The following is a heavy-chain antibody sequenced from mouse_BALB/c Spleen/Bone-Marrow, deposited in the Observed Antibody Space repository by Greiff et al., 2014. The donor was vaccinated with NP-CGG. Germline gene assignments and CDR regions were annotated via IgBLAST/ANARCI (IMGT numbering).Heavy chain of an antibody. CDR1: GYSFTGYY. D-gene: IGHD1-1*01. J-gene: IGHJ3*01. CDR3: ARAGITTDCTY. V-gene: IGHV1-31*01. Sequence: EVQGVESGPELVKPGASVKISCKASGYSFTGYYVHWVKQSHVKSLEWIGRINPYNGATNYNQNFTDKASLTVDESSSTAYMEFHSLASEDSAVDYCARAGITTDCTYWGQGTLVTGST. CDR2: INPYNGAT.